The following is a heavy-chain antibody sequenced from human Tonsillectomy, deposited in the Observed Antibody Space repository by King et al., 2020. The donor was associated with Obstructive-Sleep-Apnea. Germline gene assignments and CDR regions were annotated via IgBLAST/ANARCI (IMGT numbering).Heavy chain of an antibody. D-gene: IGHD5-18*01. Sequence: VQLVQSGGGLVQPGGSLRLSCAASGFTFSSYAMSWVRQAPGKGLEWVSAISGSGGSTYYADSGRGRFTISRDNSKNTLCLQMNSLRAEDTAVYYCARDTAMADYYYYGMDVWGQGTTVTVSS. V-gene: IGHV3-23*04. CDR1: GFTFSSYA. J-gene: IGHJ6*02. CDR2: ISGSGGST. CDR3: ARDTAMADYYYYGMDV.